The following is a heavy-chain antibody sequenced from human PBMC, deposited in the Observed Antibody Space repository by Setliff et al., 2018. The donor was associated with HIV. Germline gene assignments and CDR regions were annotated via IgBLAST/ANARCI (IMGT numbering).Heavy chain of an antibody. CDR2: IYYSGST. CDR3: ARHYQHSWVGVDYYFMDV. V-gene: IGHV4-39*01. D-gene: IGHD1-26*01. J-gene: IGHJ6*03. Sequence: SETLSLTCTVSGGPISSSVYYWGWIRQPPGKGLEWIGNIYYSGSTCYNPSLKSRITISVDTSKNQFSLKLSSVTAADTAVYYCARHYQHSWVGVDYYFMDVWGKGTTVTVSS. CDR1: GGPISSSVYY.